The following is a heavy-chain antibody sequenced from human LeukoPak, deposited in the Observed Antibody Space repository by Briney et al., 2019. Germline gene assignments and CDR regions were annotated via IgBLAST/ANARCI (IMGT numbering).Heavy chain of an antibody. J-gene: IGHJ4*02. D-gene: IGHD5-12*01. CDR3: ARRGYSGYAIDY. CDR2: INSDGSST. V-gene: IGHV3-74*01. Sequence: GGSLRLSCAASGFTFSSYWMHWVRHAPGKGLVWVSCINSDGSSTSYADSVKGRFTISRDNAKNTLYLQMNSLRAEDTAVYYCARRGYSGYAIDYWGQGTLVTVSS. CDR1: GFTFSSYW.